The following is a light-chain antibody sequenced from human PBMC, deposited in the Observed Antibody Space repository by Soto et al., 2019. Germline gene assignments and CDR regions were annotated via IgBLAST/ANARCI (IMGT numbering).Light chain of an antibody. CDR2: TTN. CDR3: LLYYGGAHLV. CDR1: TGAVTSGNY. V-gene: IGLV7-43*01. J-gene: IGLJ3*02. Sequence: QAVVTQEPSLTVSPGGTVTLTCASSTGAVTSGNYASWFQQFPGRPPRTLIYTTNNRHSWTPARFSGSLLGGRAALTLSGAQPEDEADYYCLLYYGGAHLVFGGGTKLTVL.